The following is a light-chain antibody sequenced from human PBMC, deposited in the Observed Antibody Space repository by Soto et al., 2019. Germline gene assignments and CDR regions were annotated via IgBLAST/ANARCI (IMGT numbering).Light chain of an antibody. J-gene: IGKJ5*01. CDR3: QQGYTSSNT. CDR2: SVA. V-gene: IGKV1-39*01. CDR1: QSISKH. Sequence: DTKMTQSPLALSASVVNKVSITCRARQSISKHLNWYQQKPGKAPKFLIYSVASVQSAGPSRFSCSGSVTDFTLTINSRQPEDFATNYCQQGYTSSNTVGQETRLEVK.